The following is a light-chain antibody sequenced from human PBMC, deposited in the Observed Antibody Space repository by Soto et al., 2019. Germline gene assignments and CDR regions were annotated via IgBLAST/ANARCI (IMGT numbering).Light chain of an antibody. CDR3: QQYYNWPRT. CDR2: GAS. V-gene: IGKV3-15*01. Sequence: EIVMTQSPATPSVVPGERATPSCRASQSGSSNLAWYQHKPGQAPRLLTYGASTRATGIPARFSGSGSGTEFTLTISSLQPEDFAVYYCQQYYNWPRTFGQGTKVDI. J-gene: IGKJ1*01. CDR1: QSGSSN.